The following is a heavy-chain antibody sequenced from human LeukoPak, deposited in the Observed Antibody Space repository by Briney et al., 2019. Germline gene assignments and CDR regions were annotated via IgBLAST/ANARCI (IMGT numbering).Heavy chain of an antibody. J-gene: IGHJ4*02. D-gene: IGHD3-22*01. Sequence: GGSLRLSCAASGFTVSSNYMSWVRQAPGKGLEWVSVIYSGGSTYYAGSVKGRFTVSRDNSKNTLYLQMNSLRAEDTAVYYCACTHNYYDSSAYYYEDDYWGQGTLVTVSS. CDR1: GFTVSSNY. V-gene: IGHV3-53*01. CDR3: ACTHNYYDSSAYYYEDDY. CDR2: IYSGGST.